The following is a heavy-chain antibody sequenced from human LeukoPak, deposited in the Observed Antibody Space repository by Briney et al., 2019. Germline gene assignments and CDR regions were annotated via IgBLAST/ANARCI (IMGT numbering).Heavy chain of an antibody. Sequence: GGSLRLSCAASGFTFSNYAMSWVRQAPGKGLEWLSSISGSGGNTYYANSVKGRFTISRDNSKITLDLQLNSLRAEDTAMYYCATARRQWLRPYYFDYWGQGTLVAVSS. CDR1: GFTFSNYA. J-gene: IGHJ4*02. CDR2: ISGSGGNT. CDR3: ATARRQWLRPYYFDY. D-gene: IGHD5-12*01. V-gene: IGHV3-23*01.